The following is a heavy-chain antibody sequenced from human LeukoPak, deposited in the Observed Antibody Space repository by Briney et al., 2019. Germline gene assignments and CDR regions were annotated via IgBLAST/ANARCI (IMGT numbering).Heavy chain of an antibody. Sequence: PGGSLRLSCAASGVTFSTYVLSWVRQAPGKGLEWVSAISGSGGSTYYADSVKGRFTVSRDNSKNTLYLQMNSLRVEDTDIYYGAKATKPANNILIPADSRCWGRGTLVTVSS. J-gene: IGHJ4*02. CDR2: ISGSGGST. CDR3: AKATKPANNILIPADSRC. CDR1: GVTFSTYV. V-gene: IGHV3-23*01. D-gene: IGHD6-25*01.